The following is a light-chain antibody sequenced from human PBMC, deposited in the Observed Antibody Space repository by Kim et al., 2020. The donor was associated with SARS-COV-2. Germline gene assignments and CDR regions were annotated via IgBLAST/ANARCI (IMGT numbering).Light chain of an antibody. CDR2: NVN. V-gene: IGLV2-14*03. Sequence: QSALTQPASVSGSPGQSITISCTGTSSDIGGYNFVSWYQQHPGKAPKLIIYNVNNRPSGVSNRFSGSESGNTASLTISGLQAEDEAAYYCSSYKSNTIRVFGGGTQLTVL. CDR1: SSDIGGYNF. CDR3: SSYKSNTIRV. J-gene: IGLJ3*02.